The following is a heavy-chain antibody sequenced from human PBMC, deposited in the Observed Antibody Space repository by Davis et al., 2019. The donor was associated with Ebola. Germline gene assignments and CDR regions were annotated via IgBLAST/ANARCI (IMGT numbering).Heavy chain of an antibody. CDR1: GGSISSYY. CDR3: ARGNYGDYIVLYYYNMDV. J-gene: IGHJ6*02. D-gene: IGHD4-17*01. V-gene: IGHV4-59*01. CDR2: IYSSGST. Sequence: SETLSLTCTVSGGSISSYYWSWIRQVPEKGLEWIGNIYSSGSTNYNPSLKSRVTISVDTSKNQFSLKVNSVTAADTAVYYCARGNYGDYIVLYYYNMDVWGRGTTVTVSS.